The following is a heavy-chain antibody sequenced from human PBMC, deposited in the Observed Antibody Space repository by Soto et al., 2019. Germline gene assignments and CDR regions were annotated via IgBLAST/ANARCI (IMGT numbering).Heavy chain of an antibody. CDR1: DRSISRYY. CDR2: FYYNGGT. Sequence: LSLTCTVSDRSISRYYCSWFRQPPGKGLEWIGYFYYNGGTNYNPSLKSRVTISVDTSKNQFSLKLSSVTAADTAVYYCARADNIAYDYSGQRTMITVSS. CDR3: ARADNIAYDY. J-gene: IGHJ4*02. D-gene: IGHD2-21*01. V-gene: IGHV4-59*01.